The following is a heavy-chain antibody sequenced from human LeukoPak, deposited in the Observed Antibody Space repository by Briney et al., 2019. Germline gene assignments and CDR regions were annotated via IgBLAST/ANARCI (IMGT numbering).Heavy chain of an antibody. D-gene: IGHD3-9*01. V-gene: IGHV4-39*01. Sequence: SGTLSLTCTVSGGSISSSSYYWGWIRQPPGKGLEWIGSIYYSGSTYYNPSLKSRVTISVDTSKNQFSLKLSSVTAADTAVYYCARYYDILTGYLQSGFDYWGQGTLVTVSS. J-gene: IGHJ4*02. CDR3: ARYYDILTGYLQSGFDY. CDR2: IYYSGST. CDR1: GGSISSSSYY.